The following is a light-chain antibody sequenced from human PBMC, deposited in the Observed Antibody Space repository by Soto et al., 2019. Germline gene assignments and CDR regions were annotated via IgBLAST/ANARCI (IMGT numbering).Light chain of an antibody. CDR1: QSISDT. CDR3: QQYNNWLPIT. CDR2: SAS. J-gene: IGKJ5*01. Sequence: EIVMPQSPATLSVSPGGRATLSCRASQSISDTLAWYQQKPGQAPRLLIYSASTRAPGIPARFSGSGSETEFTLTISSLQSEDFAVYYCQQYNNWLPITFGQGTRLEIK. V-gene: IGKV3-15*01.